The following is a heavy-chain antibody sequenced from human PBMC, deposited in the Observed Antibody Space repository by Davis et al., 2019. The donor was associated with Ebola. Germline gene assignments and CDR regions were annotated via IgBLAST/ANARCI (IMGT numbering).Heavy chain of an antibody. D-gene: IGHD4-11*01. CDR2: IYPTYSYT. CDR1: GYSFTSYW. V-gene: IGHV5-10-1*01. J-gene: IGHJ6*02. Sequence: GESLKISCKASGYSFTSYWISWVRQMPGKGLEWMAKIYPTYSYTNSSSSCHGHVTILADKSISTSCLQWSSLKASDTATYYCARHLDYSNFYNYYGMDVWGQGTTVSVSS. CDR3: ARHLDYSNFYNYYGMDV.